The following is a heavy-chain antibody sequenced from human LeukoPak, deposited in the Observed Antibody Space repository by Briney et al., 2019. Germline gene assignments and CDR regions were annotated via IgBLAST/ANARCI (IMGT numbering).Heavy chain of an antibody. Sequence: ASVKVSCKASGYTFTTYGLSWVRQAPGQELEWMGWVSTYNGNTNYAQKLRGRVIMTTDASTSTAFVELWSLTSDDTAVYYCTRDRHYKFDYWGQGTLVTVSS. CDR1: GYTFTTYG. CDR3: TRDRHYKFDY. V-gene: IGHV1-18*01. D-gene: IGHD1-14*01. J-gene: IGHJ4*02. CDR2: VSTYNGNT.